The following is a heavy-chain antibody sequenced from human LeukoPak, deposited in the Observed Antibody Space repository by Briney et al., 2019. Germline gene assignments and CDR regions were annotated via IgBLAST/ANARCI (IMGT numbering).Heavy chain of an antibody. D-gene: IGHD3-9*01. V-gene: IGHV4-59*12. J-gene: IGHJ4*02. CDR2: IYYSGST. CDR3: ARDGVRYFDWLSS. Sequence: PSETLSLTCTLSGGSISSYYWSWIRQPPGKGLEWIGYIYYSGSTNYNPSLESRVTISVDTSKHQFSLKLSSVTAADTAVYYCARDGVRYFDWLSSWGQGTLVTVSS. CDR1: GGSISSYY.